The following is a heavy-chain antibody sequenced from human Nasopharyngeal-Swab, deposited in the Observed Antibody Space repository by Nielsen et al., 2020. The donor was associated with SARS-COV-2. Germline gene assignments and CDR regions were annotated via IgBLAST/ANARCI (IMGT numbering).Heavy chain of an antibody. Sequence: VRQAPGKGLEWVSYITSTSSTIYYADSVKGRFTISRDNAKNSLSLQINSLRAKDTAMYYCVSSYYGSAYWGQGTLVTVSS. D-gene: IGHD3-10*01. CDR2: ITSTSSTI. V-gene: IGHV3-48*04. CDR3: VSSYYGSAY. J-gene: IGHJ4*02.